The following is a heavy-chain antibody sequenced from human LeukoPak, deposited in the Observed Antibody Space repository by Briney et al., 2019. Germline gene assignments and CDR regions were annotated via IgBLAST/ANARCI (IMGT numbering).Heavy chain of an antibody. CDR1: GGTFSSYA. J-gene: IGHJ5*02. CDR2: IIPILGIA. CDR3: AREERDIVVVVAATGLYNWFDP. V-gene: IGHV1-69*04. D-gene: IGHD2-15*01. Sequence: SVKVSCKVSGGTFSSYAISWVRQAPGQGLEWMGRIIPILGIANYAQKFQGRVTITAGKSTSTAYMELSSLRSEDTAVYYCAREERDIVVVVAATGLYNWFDPWGQGTLVTVSS.